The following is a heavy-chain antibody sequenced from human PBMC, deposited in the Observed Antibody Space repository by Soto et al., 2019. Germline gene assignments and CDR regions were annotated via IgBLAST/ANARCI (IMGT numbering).Heavy chain of an antibody. V-gene: IGHV1-69*06. CDR2: IIPIFGTA. CDR1: GGTFSSYA. D-gene: IGHD5-18*01. J-gene: IGHJ4*02. CDR3: ARARGYSYGYFDY. Sequence: GASVKVSCKASGGTFSSYAISWVRQAPGQGLEWMGVIIPIFGTANYAQKFQGRVTITADKSTSTAYMELSSLRSEDTAVYYCARARGYSYGYFDYWGQGTLVTVSS.